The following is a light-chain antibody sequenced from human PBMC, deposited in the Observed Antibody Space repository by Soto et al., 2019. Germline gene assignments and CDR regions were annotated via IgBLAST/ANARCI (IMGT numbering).Light chain of an antibody. CDR2: AGS. CDR1: QSIATY. CDR3: QQYHSFLDT. V-gene: IGKV1-5*01. Sequence: DIQMTQSPSPLSAFVGARVTITCRASQSIATYLAWYQQRPGQAPKLMIYAGSILESGVPSRFRGSGSGTQFTLSISSLQPDDSATYYCQQYHSFLDTFGQGTKLEIK. J-gene: IGKJ2*01.